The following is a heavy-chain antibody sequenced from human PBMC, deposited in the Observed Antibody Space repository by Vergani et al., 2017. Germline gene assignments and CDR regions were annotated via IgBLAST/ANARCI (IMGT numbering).Heavy chain of an antibody. CDR3: ARVGGYYCSGTNCYRDNWFDP. CDR2: IKQDGSEK. J-gene: IGHJ5*02. Sequence: ELQLVESGGGLVQPGGSLRLSCAASGFTFSTNWMTWVRQAPGKGLEGVANIKQDGSEKFYVDSVRGRFTISRDNAKNSLFLQMNSLRAEDTAVYYCARVGGYYCSGTNCYRDNWFDPWGQGTLVTVSS. CDR1: GFTFSTNW. D-gene: IGHD2-2*01. V-gene: IGHV3-7*01.